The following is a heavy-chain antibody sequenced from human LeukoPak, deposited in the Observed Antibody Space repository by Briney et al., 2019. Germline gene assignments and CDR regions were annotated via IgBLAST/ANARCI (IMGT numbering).Heavy chain of an antibody. J-gene: IGHJ5*02. CDR3: ARLGSYSDH. D-gene: IGHD1-26*01. V-gene: IGHV4-4*09. Sequence: SDTLSLPCSVSDGSINSYYWSCIRQPPGRGLEWIGYIHSSGATHYNPSLKRRVTTSLDTSKNHFSMKLSSVTAADTAVYYCARLGSYSDHWGQGTLVTVSS. CDR1: DGSINSYY. CDR2: IHSSGAT.